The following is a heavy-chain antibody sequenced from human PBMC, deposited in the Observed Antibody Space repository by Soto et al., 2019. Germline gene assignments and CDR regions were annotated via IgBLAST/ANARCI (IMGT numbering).Heavy chain of an antibody. CDR3: AKGHWGVDNQLPHPTGYFDY. CDR2: LSYDGSFK. J-gene: IGHJ4*02. D-gene: IGHD2-2*01. Sequence: QVQLVESGGGVVQPGRSLRLSCAASGIIFSSYAMHWVRQAPGKGLEWVAVLSYDGSFKYYADSVKGRFTISRDNSKNTLYLQMNSLRAEDTAVYYCAKGHWGVDNQLPHPTGYFDYWGQGTLVTVSS. V-gene: IGHV3-30*18. CDR1: GIIFSSYA.